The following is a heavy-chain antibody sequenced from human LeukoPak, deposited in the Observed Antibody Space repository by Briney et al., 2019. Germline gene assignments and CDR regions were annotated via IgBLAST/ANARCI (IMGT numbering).Heavy chain of an antibody. Sequence: GGSLRLSCAASGFTFSNAWMSWVRQAPGKGLEWVGRIKSKTDGGTTDYAAPVKGRFTISRDDSKNTLYLQMNSLKTEDTAVYYCTTASTVTTTQANYYYYYYMDVWGKGTTVTIS. J-gene: IGHJ6*03. CDR3: TTASTVTTTQANYYYYYYMDV. V-gene: IGHV3-15*01. CDR2: IKSKTDGGTT. D-gene: IGHD4-17*01. CDR1: GFTFSNAW.